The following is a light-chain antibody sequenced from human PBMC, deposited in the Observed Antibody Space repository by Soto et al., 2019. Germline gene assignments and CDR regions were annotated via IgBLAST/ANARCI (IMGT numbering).Light chain of an antibody. V-gene: IGLV1-40*01. Sequence: QSVVTQPSSVSGTPGQRVTISCTGSSSNIGAGYDVHWYQQFPGRAPKLLIYGNKNRPSGVPDRISGSKSGTSASLDITGLQAEDEADYYCQSFDTRLNSVVFGGGTKLTVI. J-gene: IGLJ2*01. CDR3: QSFDTRLNSVV. CDR1: SSNIGAGYD. CDR2: GNK.